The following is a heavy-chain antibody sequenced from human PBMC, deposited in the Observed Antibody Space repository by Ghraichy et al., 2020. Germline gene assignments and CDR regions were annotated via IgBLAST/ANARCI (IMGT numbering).Heavy chain of an antibody. D-gene: IGHD4-17*01. Sequence: SCAASGFTFSTYTMNWVRRAPGKGLEWVSSISSSSTYIYYADSVKGRFTISRDNAQNSLYLQMNSLRAEDTAVYYCVRGVNDYGDYILGYWGQGTLVTVSS. J-gene: IGHJ4*02. CDR2: ISSSSTYI. CDR1: GFTFSTYT. V-gene: IGHV3-21*01. CDR3: VRGVNDYGDYILGY.